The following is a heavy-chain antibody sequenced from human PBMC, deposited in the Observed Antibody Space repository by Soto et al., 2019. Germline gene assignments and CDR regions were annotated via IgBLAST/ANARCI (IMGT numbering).Heavy chain of an antibody. CDR3: AKGGYFDY. J-gene: IGHJ4*02. CDR1: GLAFSNFA. Sequence: PGGSLRLSCAASGLAFSNFAVSWVRQAPGKGLEWVSAISGSGGSTYYAGSVKGRFTVSRDNSKDTLYLQMNNMRADDTAVYYCAKGGYFDYWGQGTLVTVSS. CDR2: ISGSGGST. V-gene: IGHV3-23*01.